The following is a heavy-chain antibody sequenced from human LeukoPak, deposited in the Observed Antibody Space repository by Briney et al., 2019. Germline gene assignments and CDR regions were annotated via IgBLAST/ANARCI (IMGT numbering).Heavy chain of an antibody. CDR1: GYTFTGYY. V-gene: IGHV1-2*02. Sequence: ASVKVSCKASGYTFTGYYMHWVRQAPGQGLEWMGWINPNSGGTNYAQKFQGRVTMTRDTSISTAYMELSRLRSDDTAVYYCARSRTTVTYRYAFDIWGQGTMVTVSS. J-gene: IGHJ3*02. CDR2: INPNSGGT. CDR3: ARSRTTVTYRYAFDI. D-gene: IGHD4-17*01.